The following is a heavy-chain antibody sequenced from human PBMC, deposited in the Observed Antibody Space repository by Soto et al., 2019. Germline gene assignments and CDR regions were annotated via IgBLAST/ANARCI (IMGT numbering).Heavy chain of an antibody. D-gene: IGHD1-26*01. Sequence: QVQLQQWGAGPLKPSETLSLTCGVYGGSFSGYYWSWFRQPPGKGLEWIGEITYSGSTTYNPSLKSRVTISVDTSKNQFSLRLSSVTAADTAVYYCARHFSGSYYDDYWGQGSLVTVSS. CDR2: ITYSGST. CDR3: ARHFSGSYYDDY. J-gene: IGHJ4*02. V-gene: IGHV4-34*01. CDR1: GGSFSGYY.